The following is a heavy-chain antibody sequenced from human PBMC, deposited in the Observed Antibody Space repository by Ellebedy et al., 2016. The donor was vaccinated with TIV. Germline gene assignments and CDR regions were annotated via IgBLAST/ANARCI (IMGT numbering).Heavy chain of an antibody. CDR2: IYHSGTP. CDR3: AKDPSGDYGH. J-gene: IGHJ4*01. Sequence: GSLRLSXAASGFTFSSYAMSWVRQPPGKGLEWIGYIYHSGTPKYNPSLKSRVTISADTSKNQISLKLNSVTAADTAVYYCAKDPSGDYGHWGNGTLVTVSS. V-gene: IGHV4-59*01. D-gene: IGHD4-17*01. CDR1: GFTFSSYA.